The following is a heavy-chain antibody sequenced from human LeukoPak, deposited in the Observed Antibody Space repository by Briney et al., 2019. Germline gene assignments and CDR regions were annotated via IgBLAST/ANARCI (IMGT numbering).Heavy chain of an antibody. D-gene: IGHD4-23*01. J-gene: IGHJ4*02. CDR2: INVDGSVK. V-gene: IGHV3-74*01. Sequence: RPGGSLRLSCAASGFTFSNYWMHWVRQVPGKGLVWVSRINVDGSVKSYADSVKGRFTISRDNAKNTVSLQMNSLRAEDTAVYYCVRDLILVDTPGDDFDYWGQGALVTVSS. CDR1: GFTFSNYW. CDR3: VRDLILVDTPGDDFDY.